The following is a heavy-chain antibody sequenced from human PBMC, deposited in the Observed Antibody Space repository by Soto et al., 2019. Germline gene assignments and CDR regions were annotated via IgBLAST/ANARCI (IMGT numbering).Heavy chain of an antibody. V-gene: IGHV3-7*04. J-gene: IGHJ4*02. D-gene: IGHD7-27*01. CDR1: GFTFTSHW. CDR2: IKQDGSEK. CDR3: ARGCLGVPH. Sequence: EVQLVESGGGLVQPGGSLRLSCAASGFTFTSHWMTWVRQAPGKGLEWVASIKQDGSEKYYVDSVKGRFTISRDNAKNSVSLQINSLRAEDTAVDFCARGCLGVPHWGQGTLVTVSS.